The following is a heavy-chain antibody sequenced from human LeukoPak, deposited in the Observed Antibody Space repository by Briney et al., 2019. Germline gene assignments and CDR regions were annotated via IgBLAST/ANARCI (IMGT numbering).Heavy chain of an antibody. CDR1: AYTFTIYD. J-gene: IGHJ4*02. CDR3: ASPLGYCSSTSCYDSFDY. CDR2: INPNSGNT. D-gene: IGHD2-2*01. Sequence: ASVKVSCKASAYTFTIYDINLVRQATAQGLELMGVINPNSGNTGYSQKLQGRVTITRNTSISTAYMELSSLRSEDTAVYYCASPLGYCSSTSCYDSFDYWGQGTLVTVSS. V-gene: IGHV1-8*03.